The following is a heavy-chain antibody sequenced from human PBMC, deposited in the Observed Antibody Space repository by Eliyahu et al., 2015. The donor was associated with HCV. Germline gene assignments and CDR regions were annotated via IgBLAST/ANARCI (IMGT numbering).Heavy chain of an antibody. CDR1: GFTFSSYA. CDR2: ISGSGGST. CDR3: AKDLRGYSSAPDY. D-gene: IGHD6-19*01. V-gene: IGHV3-23*01. Sequence: EVQLLESGGGLVQPGGSLRLSCAASGFTFSSYAMSWVRQAPGKGXWWGSAISGSGGSTYYADSVKGRFTISRDNSKNTLYLQMNSLRAEDTAVYYCAKDLRGYSSAPDYWGQGTLVTVSS. J-gene: IGHJ4*02.